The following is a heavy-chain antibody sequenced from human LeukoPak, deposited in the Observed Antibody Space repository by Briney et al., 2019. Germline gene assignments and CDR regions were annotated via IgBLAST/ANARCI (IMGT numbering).Heavy chain of an antibody. Sequence: GGSLRLSCAASGLTFSSYAMSWVRLAPGKGLEWVSAISGSGGSTYYADPVKGRFTISRDNSKNSMYLPINSPTAEDTAVYYCAKGGLNWNYYYYWGQGTPVTVSS. CDR2: ISGSGGST. V-gene: IGHV3-23*01. CDR1: GLTFSSYA. CDR3: AKGGLNWNYYYY. D-gene: IGHD1-1*01. J-gene: IGHJ4*02.